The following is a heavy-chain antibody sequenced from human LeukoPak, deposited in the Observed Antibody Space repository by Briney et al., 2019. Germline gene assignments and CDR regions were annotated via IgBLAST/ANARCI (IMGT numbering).Heavy chain of an antibody. CDR3: ARVLGYSGYDLAY. V-gene: IGHV3-72*01. Sequence: PGVSVRLSYAASGFTFNEHYIVGVRQAPGKGLECVGRTRNKANRYTTEYVASVKGRVTISRDDETISLDLQINSLKTEDTAVYYSARVLGYSGYDLAYWGQGTLVTVSS. J-gene: IGHJ4*02. CDR2: TRNKANRYTT. CDR1: GFTFNEHY. D-gene: IGHD5-12*01.